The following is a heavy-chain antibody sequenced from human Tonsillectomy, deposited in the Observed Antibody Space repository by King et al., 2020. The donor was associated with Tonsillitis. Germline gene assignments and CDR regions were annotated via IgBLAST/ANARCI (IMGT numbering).Heavy chain of an antibody. CDR3: ARDRIVAVIGGGFDI. D-gene: IGHD3-22*01. V-gene: IGHV3-33*08. Sequence: QLVQSGGGVVQPGRSLRLSCAASGFTFSSSGMHWVRQAPGRGLEWVAVIWYDGSNQYYADSVKGRFTISRDNSKNTLYLQMNSLRAEDTAVYYCARDRIVAVIGGGFDIWGQGTRVTVS. J-gene: IGHJ3*02. CDR2: IWYDGSNQ. CDR1: GFTFSSSG.